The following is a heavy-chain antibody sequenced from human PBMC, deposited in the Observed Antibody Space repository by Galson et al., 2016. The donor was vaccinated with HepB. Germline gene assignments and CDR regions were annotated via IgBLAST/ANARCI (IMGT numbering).Heavy chain of an antibody. Sequence: SVKVSCKASGLSFPNSAMHWVRQPRGQRHEWMGWMNPNSGNTGFAQKFQGRVTMTRNTSIRTAYMELSSLRSEDMAVYYCARDHGYSGWFDPWGQGTLVAGSS. CDR2: MNPNSGNT. CDR3: ARDHGYSGWFDP. J-gene: IGHJ5*02. V-gene: IGHV1-8*02. CDR1: GLSFPNSA. D-gene: IGHD5-18*01.